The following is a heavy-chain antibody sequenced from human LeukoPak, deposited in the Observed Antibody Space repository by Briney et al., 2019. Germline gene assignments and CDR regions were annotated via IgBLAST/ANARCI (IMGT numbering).Heavy chain of an antibody. J-gene: IGHJ4*02. Sequence: ASVKVSCKASGYTFTSYYMHWVRQAPGQGLEWMGIINPSGGSTSYAQKFQGRVTMTRDTSTSTVYMELSSLRSEDTAVCYYARDFADYGVIDYWGQGTLVTVSS. V-gene: IGHV1-46*01. CDR1: GYTFTSYY. CDR3: ARDFADYGVIDY. D-gene: IGHD4-17*01. CDR2: INPSGGST.